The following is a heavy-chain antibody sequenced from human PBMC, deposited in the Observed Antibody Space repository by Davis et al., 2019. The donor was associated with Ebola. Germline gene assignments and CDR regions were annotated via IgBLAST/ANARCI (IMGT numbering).Heavy chain of an antibody. CDR3: ARVGVVVVPAAMFDYYYGMDV. J-gene: IGHJ6*02. CDR2: INHSGST. CDR1: GGSFSGYY. D-gene: IGHD2-2*01. Sequence: MPSETLSLTCAVYGGSFSGYYWSWIRQPPGKGLEWIGEINHSGSTNYNPSLKSRVTISADTSKNQFSLKLSSVTAADTAVYYCARVGVVVVPAAMFDYYYGMDVWGQGTTVTVSS. V-gene: IGHV4-34*01.